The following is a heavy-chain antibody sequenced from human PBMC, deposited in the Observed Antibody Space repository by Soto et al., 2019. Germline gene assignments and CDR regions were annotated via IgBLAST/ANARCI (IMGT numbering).Heavy chain of an antibody. V-gene: IGHV4-59*12. CDR1: GDSISGSY. CDR3: ARSSSWNNWFDP. D-gene: IGHD6-13*01. CDR2: VYNIGST. J-gene: IGHJ5*02. Sequence: SETLSLTCIVSGDSISGSYWSWIRQPPGRGLEWIGHVYNIGSTNYNPSLKSRVTISVDTSKNQFSLKLSSVTAADTAVYYCARSSSWNNWFDPWGQGTLVTVSS.